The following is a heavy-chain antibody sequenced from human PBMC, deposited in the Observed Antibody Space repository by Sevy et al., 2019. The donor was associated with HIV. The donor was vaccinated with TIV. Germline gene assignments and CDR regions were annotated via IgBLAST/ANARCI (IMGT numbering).Heavy chain of an antibody. Sequence: GGSLILSCAASGFTFSSYWMSWVRHAPGKGLEWVANIKQDGSEKYYVDSVKGRFTISRDNAKNSLYLQMNSLRAEDTAVYYCARGIAAAADGRDYYYYYGMDVWGQGTMVTVSS. D-gene: IGHD6-13*01. CDR1: GFTFSSYW. J-gene: IGHJ6*02. CDR3: ARGIAAAADGRDYYYYYGMDV. CDR2: IKQDGSEK. V-gene: IGHV3-7*04.